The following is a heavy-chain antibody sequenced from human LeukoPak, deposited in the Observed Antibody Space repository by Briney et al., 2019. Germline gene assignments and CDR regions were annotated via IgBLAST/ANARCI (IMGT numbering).Heavy chain of an antibody. V-gene: IGHV4-59*01. J-gene: IGHJ4*02. D-gene: IGHD1-26*01. CDR1: GGSISSYY. CDR3: ARGDTFFDY. Sequence: PSETLSLTCTVSGGSISSYYWSWIRQSPGKGLEWIGYIYYKGTTKYNPSLKSRVTISVDTSKNQFSLNLTSVTAADTAIYYCARGDTFFDYWGQGTLVTVPS. CDR2: IYYKGTT.